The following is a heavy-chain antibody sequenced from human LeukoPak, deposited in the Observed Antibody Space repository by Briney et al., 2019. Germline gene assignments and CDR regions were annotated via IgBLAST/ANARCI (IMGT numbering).Heavy chain of an antibody. V-gene: IGHV3-30*04. CDR3: AKDGIWFGDLTYLDY. CDR1: GFTFSSYA. J-gene: IGHJ4*02. CDR2: ISYDGSNK. D-gene: IGHD3-10*01. Sequence: GGSLRLSCAASGFTFSSYAMHWVRQAPGKGLEWVAVISYDGSNKYYADSVKGRFTISRDNSKNTLYLQMNSLRAEDTAVYYCAKDGIWFGDLTYLDYWGQGTLVTVSS.